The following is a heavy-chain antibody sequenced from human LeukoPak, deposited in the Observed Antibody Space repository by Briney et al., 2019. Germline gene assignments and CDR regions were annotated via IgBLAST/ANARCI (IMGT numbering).Heavy chain of an antibody. V-gene: IGHV4-59*08. J-gene: IGHJ4*02. D-gene: IGHD6-19*01. CDR1: GGSISSYY. Sequence: SETLSLTCTVSGGSISSYYWSWIRQPPGKGLEWIGYIYYSGSTNYNPSLKSRVTISVDTSKNQFSLKLSSVTAADTAVYYCARHDSSGWYGVFDHWGQGTLVTVSS. CDR2: IYYSGST. CDR3: ARHDSSGWYGVFDH.